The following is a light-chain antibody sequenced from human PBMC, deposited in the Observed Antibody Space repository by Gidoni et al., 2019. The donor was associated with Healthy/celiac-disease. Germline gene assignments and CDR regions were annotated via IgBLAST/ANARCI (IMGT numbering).Light chain of an antibody. CDR1: SSDVGGYNY. J-gene: IGLJ2*01. CDR2: EVS. Sequence: SALTQPASVSGSPGQSITISCTGTSSDVGGYNYVSWYQQHPGKAPILRIYEVSNRPSGVSNRFSGSKSGNTASLTISGLQAEDEADYYCSSYTSSSTVVFGGGTKLTVL. V-gene: IGLV2-14*01. CDR3: SSYTSSSTVV.